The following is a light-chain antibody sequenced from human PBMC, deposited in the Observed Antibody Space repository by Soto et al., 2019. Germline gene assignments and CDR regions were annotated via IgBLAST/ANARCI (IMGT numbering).Light chain of an antibody. CDR2: GAS. CDR3: QQYNNWPRT. V-gene: IGKV3-15*01. J-gene: IGKJ1*01. CDR1: QSVSSSY. Sequence: EIVLTQSPGTLSFSPGERATLSCRASQSVSSSYLAWFQQKPGQAPRLLIYGASTRATGFPARFSGSGSGTEFTLTISSLQSEDFAVYYCQQYNNWPRTFGQGTKVDI.